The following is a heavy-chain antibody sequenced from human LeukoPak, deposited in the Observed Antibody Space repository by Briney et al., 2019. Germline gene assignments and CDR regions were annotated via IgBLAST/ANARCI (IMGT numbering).Heavy chain of an antibody. V-gene: IGHV4-39*01. CDR2: IYYSGST. CDR1: GGSISSGSYY. D-gene: IGHD2-2*01. CDR3: ARVGGYCSSTSCYAGGYLDY. J-gene: IGHJ4*02. Sequence: PSETLSLTCTVSGGSISSGSYYWGWIRQPPGKGLEWIGSIYYSGSTYYNPSLKSRVTISVDTSKNQFSLKLSSVTAADTAVYYCARVGGYCSSTSCYAGGYLDYWGQGTLVTVSS.